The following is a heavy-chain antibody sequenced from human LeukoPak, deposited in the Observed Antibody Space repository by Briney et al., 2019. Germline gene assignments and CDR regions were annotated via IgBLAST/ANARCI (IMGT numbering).Heavy chain of an antibody. CDR2: INGDGDTT. Sequence: PGGSLRLSCVASGFTFDDYAMHWVRQTPGKGLEWVSLINGDGDTTYYADSVKGRFTISRDNSKNSLYLQMNSLRTEDTALYYCAKRPPVGRGQGLDYWGQGTLVTVSS. D-gene: IGHD2-15*01. CDR3: AKRPPVGRGQGLDY. J-gene: IGHJ4*02. V-gene: IGHV3-43*02. CDR1: GFTFDDYA.